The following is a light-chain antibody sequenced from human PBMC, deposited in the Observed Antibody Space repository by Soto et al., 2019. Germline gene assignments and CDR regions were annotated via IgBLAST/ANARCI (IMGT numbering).Light chain of an antibody. CDR1: QTISRY. V-gene: IGKV1-39*01. CDR3: QQSFSTTQFSFGGGTPQLT. CDR2: TAS. Sequence: DIQMTQSPSTLSTSVGERLTSTCRASQTISRYLNWYQQIPGKAPKLLIYTASTLQTGVPSRFSGSGSGTDFTLTIRSLQPEDFATYYCQQSFSTTQFSFGGGTPQLTFGGGTKV. J-gene: IGKJ4*01.